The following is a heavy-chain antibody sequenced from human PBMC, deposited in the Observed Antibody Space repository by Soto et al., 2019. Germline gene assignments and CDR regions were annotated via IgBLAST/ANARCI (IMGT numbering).Heavy chain of an antibody. CDR3: ARHKVVRPRVGYFDY. J-gene: IGHJ4*02. CDR1: GGSISSSSYY. D-gene: IGHD2-2*01. CDR2: IYYSGST. Sequence: PSETLSLTCTVSGGSISSSSYYWGWIRQPPGKGLEWIGNIYYSGSTYYNPSLKSRVTISVDTSKNQFSLKLSSVTAADTAVYYCARHKVVRPRVGYFDYWGQGTLVTVSS. V-gene: IGHV4-39*01.